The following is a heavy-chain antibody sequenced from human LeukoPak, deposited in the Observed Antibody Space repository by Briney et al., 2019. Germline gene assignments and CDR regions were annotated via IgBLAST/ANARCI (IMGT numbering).Heavy chain of an antibody. J-gene: IGHJ4*02. D-gene: IGHD3-22*01. CDR1: GYSISSSYY. V-gene: IGHV4-38-2*02. CDR3: ARQGLKDSYYYDSSGYYISYYFDY. Sequence: SETLSLTCTVSGYSISSSYYWGWIRQPPGKGLEWIGSIYYSGSTYYNPSLKSRVTISVDTSKNQFSLKLSSVTAADTAVYYCARQGLKDSYYYDSSGYYISYYFDYWGQGTLVTVSS. CDR2: IYYSGST.